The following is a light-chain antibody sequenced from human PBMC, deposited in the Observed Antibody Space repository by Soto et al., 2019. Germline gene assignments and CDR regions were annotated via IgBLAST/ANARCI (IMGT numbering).Light chain of an antibody. Sequence: QSALTQPASVSGSPGQSITISCTGTSSDVGGYNYVSWYQQHPGKAPKLMIYEVSNRPSGVSNRFSGSKSGNTASLTISGLQAEDEADYYCNSYTSISTPVVFGGGTKLTVL. CDR3: NSYTSISTPVV. CDR1: SSDVGGYNY. J-gene: IGLJ2*01. CDR2: EVS. V-gene: IGLV2-14*01.